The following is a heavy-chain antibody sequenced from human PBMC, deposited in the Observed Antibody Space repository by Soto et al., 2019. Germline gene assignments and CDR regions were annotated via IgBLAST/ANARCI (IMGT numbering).Heavy chain of an antibody. CDR3: ARGQLVWYGDLTPYHRDMDV. J-gene: IGHJ6*02. CDR2: ISHDGGT. Sequence: QVQLQQWGAGLLRPSETLSLTCAFYGGSVDDFYWSWVRQSPGKGLEWVGEISHDGGTNYSPSLASRVSIAVDTSKNQLSLNLRSVTAADTGLYYCARGQLVWYGDLTPYHRDMDVWGQGTTVTVSS. V-gene: IGHV4-34*02. D-gene: IGHD3-10*01. CDR1: GGSVDDFY.